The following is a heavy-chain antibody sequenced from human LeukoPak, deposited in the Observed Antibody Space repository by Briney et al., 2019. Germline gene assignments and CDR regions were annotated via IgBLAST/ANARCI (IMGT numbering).Heavy chain of an antibody. CDR2: IKHNGST. D-gene: IGHD2-2*01. Sequence: KTSETLSLTCAVYGGSFSGYYWSWIRQPPGKGLEWIGEIKHNGSTNYNPSPKSRVTISVDTSKNQLSLKLSSVPAADTAVYYCARGRRFPRSSQRAIVVVPAAMERYYYGMDVWGQGTTVTVSS. J-gene: IGHJ6*02. V-gene: IGHV4-34*01. CDR1: GGSFSGYY. CDR3: ARGRRFPRSSQRAIVVVPAAMERYYYGMDV.